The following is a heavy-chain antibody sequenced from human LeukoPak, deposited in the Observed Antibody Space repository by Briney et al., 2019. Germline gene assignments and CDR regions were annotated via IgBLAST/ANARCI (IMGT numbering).Heavy chain of an antibody. CDR1: GFSFSSYG. J-gene: IGHJ3*02. V-gene: IGHV3-30*18. D-gene: IGHD6-19*01. Sequence: PGGSLRLSCAAPGFSFSSYGMHWVRQAPGKGLEWVTVISYDGNNKKYADSVKGRFTISRDKSKNTLYLQMNSLRPEDTAVYYCAKDRAEQWLLGNAFDIWGQGTMVTVSS. CDR2: ISYDGNNK. CDR3: AKDRAEQWLLGNAFDI.